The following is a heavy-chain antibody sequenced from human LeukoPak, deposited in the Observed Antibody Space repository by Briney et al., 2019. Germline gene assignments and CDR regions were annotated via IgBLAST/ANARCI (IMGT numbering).Heavy chain of an antibody. J-gene: IGHJ4*02. D-gene: IGHD2-15*01. CDR2: IKQDGSEK. CDR1: GFTFSSYR. Sequence: GGSLRLSCAASGFTFSSYRMSWVRQAPGKGLEWVANIKQDGSEKYYVDSVKGRFTISRDNAKNSLYLQMNSLRAEDTAVYYCARVSWNYIDYWGQGTLVTVSS. CDR3: ARVSWNYIDY. V-gene: IGHV3-7*01.